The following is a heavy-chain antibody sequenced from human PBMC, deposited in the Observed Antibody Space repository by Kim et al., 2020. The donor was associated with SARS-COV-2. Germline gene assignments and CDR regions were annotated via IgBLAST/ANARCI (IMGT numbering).Heavy chain of an antibody. D-gene: IGHD1-26*01. CDR3: ARAVGATTDFDY. V-gene: IGHV1-18*01. Sequence: NHAQKLQGRVTMTTDTSTSTAYMELRSLRSDDTAVYYCARAVGATTDFDYWGQGTLVTVSS. J-gene: IGHJ4*02.